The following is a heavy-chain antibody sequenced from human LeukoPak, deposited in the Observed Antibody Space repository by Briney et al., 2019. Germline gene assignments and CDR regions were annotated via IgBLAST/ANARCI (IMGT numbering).Heavy chain of an antibody. V-gene: IGHV5-51*01. J-gene: IGHJ3*02. D-gene: IGHD3-22*01. CDR3: ARQQRSRYYDSSADDAFDI. CDR2: IYPGDSDT. CDR1: GYSFTSYW. Sequence: GESLKISCKGSGYSFTSYWISWVRQMPGKGLEWMGIIYPGDSDTRYSPSFQGQVTISADKSISTAYLQWSSLKASDTAMYYCARQQRSRYYDSSADDAFDIWGQGTIVTVSS.